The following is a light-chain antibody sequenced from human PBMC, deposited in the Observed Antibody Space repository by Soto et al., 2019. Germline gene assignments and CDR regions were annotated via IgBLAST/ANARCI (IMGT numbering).Light chain of an antibody. J-gene: IGKJ1*01. CDR1: QSLLHSNGYNY. CDR3: MQALQTPWT. CDR2: LGS. V-gene: IGKV2-28*01. Sequence: DIVMTQSPLSLPVTPGEPASSSCRSSQSLLHSNGYNYLDWYLQKPGQSPQLLIYLGSNRASGVPDRFSGSGSGTYFTLKISRVEAEDVGVYYCMQALQTPWTFGQGTKVEIK.